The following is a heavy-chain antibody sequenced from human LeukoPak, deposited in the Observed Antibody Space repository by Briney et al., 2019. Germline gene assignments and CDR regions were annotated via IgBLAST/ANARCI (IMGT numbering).Heavy chain of an antibody. CDR1: IGSINNGDYY. V-gene: IGHV4-30-4*01. Sequence: SETLSLTCTVSIGSINNGDYYWSWIRQSPGKGLEWVGYIYFTGAAYYNPSLKSRVLISVNTSANQFSLKVTSMTAADTAVYYCARGNGYNLGTFDYWGQGTLVTVSS. CDR2: IYFTGAA. J-gene: IGHJ4*02. D-gene: IGHD5-24*01. CDR3: ARGNGYNLGTFDY.